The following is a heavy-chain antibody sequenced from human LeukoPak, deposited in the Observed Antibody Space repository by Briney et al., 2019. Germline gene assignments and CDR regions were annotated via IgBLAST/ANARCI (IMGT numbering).Heavy chain of an antibody. CDR1: GGPFSSYY. CDR3: ARGGGYNSLIDY. CDR2: IYYTGST. V-gene: IGHV4-59*01. Sequence: SETLSLTCAVSGGPFSSYYWRWPRHPPGKGLEWLGYIYYTGSTNYNPSLKSRVTISVDTSKNQFSLKLSSVTAADTAVYYCARGGGYNSLIDYWGQGTLVTVSS. D-gene: IGHD5-24*01. J-gene: IGHJ4*02.